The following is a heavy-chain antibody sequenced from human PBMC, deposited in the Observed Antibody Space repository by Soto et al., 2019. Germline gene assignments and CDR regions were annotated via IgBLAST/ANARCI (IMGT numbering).Heavy chain of an antibody. CDR3: ARRRSTVTTPWFYHGMDV. CDR1: GFAFSDYG. J-gene: IGHJ6*02. CDR2: IFYDGSHK. D-gene: IGHD4-17*01. Sequence: QVQLEESGGGVVQPGRSLRLSCTASGFAFSDYGMHWVRQAPGKGLEWVEIIFYDGSHKYYADSVKGRFTISRDNSRNTVELQMNSLRAEDTATYFCARRRSTVTTPWFYHGMDVWGRGTTVTVSS. V-gene: IGHV3-33*01.